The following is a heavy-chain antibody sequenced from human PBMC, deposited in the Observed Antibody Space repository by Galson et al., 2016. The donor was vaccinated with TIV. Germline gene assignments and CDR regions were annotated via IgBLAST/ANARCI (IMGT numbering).Heavy chain of an antibody. Sequence: SLRLSCAASGFNSSPYSMHWVRQAPGKGLEWVAVISNDGKSAYYADSVKGRFTISRDNSKNMLYLQMSSLGPEDTAVYYCAKEGYYYDSNSKNWFDPWGQGTLVTVSS. D-gene: IGHD3-22*01. J-gene: IGHJ5*02. CDR1: GFNSSPYS. V-gene: IGHV3-30-3*02. CDR3: AKEGYYYDSNSKNWFDP. CDR2: ISNDGKSA.